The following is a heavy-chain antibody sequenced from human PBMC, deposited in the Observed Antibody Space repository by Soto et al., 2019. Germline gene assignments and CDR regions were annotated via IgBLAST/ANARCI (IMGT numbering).Heavy chain of an antibody. D-gene: IGHD6-13*01. V-gene: IGHV4-31*01. CDR3: ARAIAAANWFDP. Sequence: LSLTCTVSGGSISSGGYYWSWIRQHPGKGLEWIGYIYYSGSTYYNPSLKSQVTISVDTSKNQFSLKLSSVTAADTAVYYCARAIAAANWFDPWGQGTLVTVSS. CDR1: GGSISSGGYY. CDR2: IYYSGST. J-gene: IGHJ5*02.